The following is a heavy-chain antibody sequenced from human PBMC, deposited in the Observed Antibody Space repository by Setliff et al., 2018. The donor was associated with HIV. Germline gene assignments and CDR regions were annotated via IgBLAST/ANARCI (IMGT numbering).Heavy chain of an antibody. J-gene: IGHJ3*01. V-gene: IGHV4-31*03. Sequence: SETLSLTCTVSGVSVSSGGYYWSWIRQHPGKGLEWIGDVHHTGTTYLNPSLKSRITISVDTSKNQFSLKLSSVTAADTAVYYCARVQMAYAAFDVWGQGTMVTVS. CDR1: GVSVSSGGYY. CDR2: VHHTGTT. D-gene: IGHD4-17*01. CDR3: ARVQMAYAAFDV.